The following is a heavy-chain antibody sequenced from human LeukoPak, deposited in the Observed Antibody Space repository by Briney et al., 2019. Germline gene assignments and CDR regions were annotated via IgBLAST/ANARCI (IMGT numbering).Heavy chain of an antibody. CDR3: ARDRGRGSDFDY. D-gene: IGHD2-15*01. V-gene: IGHV4-61*08. CDR2: IYYSGST. Sequence: SETLSLTCTVSGGSISSGDYYWSWIRQPPGKGLEWIGYIYYSGSTNYNPSLKSRVTISVDTSKNQFSLKLSFVTAADTAVYYCARDRGRGSDFDYWGQGTLVTVSS. CDR1: GGSISSGDYY. J-gene: IGHJ4*02.